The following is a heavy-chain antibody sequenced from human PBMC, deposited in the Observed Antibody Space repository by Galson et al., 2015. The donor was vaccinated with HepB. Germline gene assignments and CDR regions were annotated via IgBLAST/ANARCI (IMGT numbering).Heavy chain of an antibody. J-gene: IGHJ4*02. CDR2: IKHDGREK. CDR1: GFTFSNYW. V-gene: IGHV3-7*01. Sequence: SLRLSCAASGFTFSNYWMTWVRQGPGKGLEWVANIKHDGREKYHVDSVKGRFTISRDKAKRSLFLQMNNLRAEDTAVYYSARDFWTGSPLDYWGQGTVVTVSS. D-gene: IGHD3/OR15-3a*01. CDR3: ARDFWTGSPLDY.